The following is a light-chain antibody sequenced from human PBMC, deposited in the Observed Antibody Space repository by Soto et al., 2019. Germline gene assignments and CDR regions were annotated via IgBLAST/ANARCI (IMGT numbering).Light chain of an antibody. V-gene: IGKV4-1*01. J-gene: IGKJ2*01. CDR3: QQYHSTPYT. CDR2: WAS. Sequence: DIVMTQSPDSLAVSLGERATINCKSSQTVLYSSNNKNYLAWYQQKPGQPPKLLIYWASTRGPGVPDRFSGSGSGTDFTLTISSLQAEDVAVYHCQQYHSTPYTFGQGTKLEI. CDR1: QTVLYSSNNKNY.